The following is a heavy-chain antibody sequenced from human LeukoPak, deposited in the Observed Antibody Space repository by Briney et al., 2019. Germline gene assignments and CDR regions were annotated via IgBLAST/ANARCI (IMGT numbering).Heavy chain of an antibody. CDR2: INAGNGNT. Sequence: ASVKVSCKASGYTFTSYAMHCVRQAPVQRLEWMGWINAGNGNTKYSQEFQGRGTITRDTSASTAYMELSSLRSEDMAVYYCARGPSIAAAGLDYWGQGTLVTVSS. CDR3: ARGPSIAAAGLDY. J-gene: IGHJ4*02. CDR1: GYTFTSYA. V-gene: IGHV1-3*03. D-gene: IGHD6-13*01.